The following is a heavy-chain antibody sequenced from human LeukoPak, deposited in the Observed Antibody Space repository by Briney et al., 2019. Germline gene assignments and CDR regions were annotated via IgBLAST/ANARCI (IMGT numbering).Heavy chain of an antibody. CDR3: ARGGSRVTTINILDY. CDR1: GYTFSSYG. V-gene: IGHV1-18*01. D-gene: IGHD5-24*01. J-gene: IGHJ4*02. Sequence: GASVKVSCKPSGYTFSSYGISWVRQAPGQGLEWMGWIRVYNGDTNYAQKFKGRVTMTTDTSTNTAYMEPRSLGSDDTAVYYCARGGSRVTTINILDYWGQGALVTVSS. CDR2: IRVYNGDT.